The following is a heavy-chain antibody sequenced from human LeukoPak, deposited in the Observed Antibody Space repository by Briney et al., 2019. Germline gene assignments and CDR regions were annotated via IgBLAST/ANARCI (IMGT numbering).Heavy chain of an antibody. CDR2: IYHSGST. D-gene: IGHD6-19*01. CDR1: GGSISSSNW. J-gene: IGHJ3*02. CDR3: ASSIAVAGTFAFDI. Sequence: PSETLSLTCAVSGGSISSSNWWGWVRQPPGKGLEWIGEIYHSGSTNYNPSLKSRVTISVDKSKNQFSLKLSSVTAADTAVYYCASSIAVAGTFAFDIWGQGTMVTVSS. V-gene: IGHV4-4*02.